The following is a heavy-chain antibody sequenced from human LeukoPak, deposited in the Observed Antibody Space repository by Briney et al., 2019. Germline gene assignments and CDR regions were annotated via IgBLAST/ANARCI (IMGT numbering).Heavy chain of an antibody. CDR2: IYSGGST. CDR1: GFTVSSNY. Sequence: GGSLRLSCAASGFTVSSNYMSWVRQAPGKGLEWVSVIYSGGSTYYADSVKGRFTISRDNSKNTLYLQMNSLRAEDTAVYYCAKDQRSIAVAGYFDFWGQGTLVTVSS. J-gene: IGHJ4*02. D-gene: IGHD6-19*01. V-gene: IGHV3-53*01. CDR3: AKDQRSIAVAGYFDF.